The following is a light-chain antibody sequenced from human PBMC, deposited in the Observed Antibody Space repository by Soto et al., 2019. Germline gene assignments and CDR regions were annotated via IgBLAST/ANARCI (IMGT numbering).Light chain of an antibody. V-gene: IGLV1-44*01. J-gene: IGLJ3*02. CDR3: AVWDDTLNGWV. Sequence: VLTQPPSASGTPGQRVTISCSGSSSNIGSHVVYWYQQLPGTAPKLLIYNNNQRPSGVPDRFSGSKSGTSASLAISGPQSEDEADYYCAVWDDTLNGWVFGGGTKLTVL. CDR2: NNN. CDR1: SSNIGSHV.